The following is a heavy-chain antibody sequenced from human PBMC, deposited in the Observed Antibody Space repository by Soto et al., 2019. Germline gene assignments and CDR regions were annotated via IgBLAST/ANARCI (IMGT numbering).Heavy chain of an antibody. D-gene: IGHD1-7*01. CDR3: ARGNWSYGYFDY. CDR1: GFTFSDYA. V-gene: IGHV3-33*03. CDR2: IWYGGTTK. J-gene: IGHJ4*02. Sequence: QVQLVESGGGVVQPGRSLRLSCAASGFTFSDYAMHWVRQAPGRGLEWVALIWYGGTTKYYADSVKGRFTISRDNSNNTLYLQLSSLRAGDTAVYFCARGNWSYGYFDYWGQGTLVTVSS.